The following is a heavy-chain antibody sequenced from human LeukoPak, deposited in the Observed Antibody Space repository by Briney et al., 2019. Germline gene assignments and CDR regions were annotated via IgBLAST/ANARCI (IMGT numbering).Heavy chain of an antibody. V-gene: IGHV4-34*01. J-gene: IGHJ4*02. Sequence: PSETLSLTCAVYGGSFSGYYWSWIRQPPGKGLEWIGEINHSGSTNYNPSLKSRVTISVDTSKNQFSLKLSSVTAADTAVYYCARGDVEMATIRYWGQGTLVTVSS. CDR1: GGSFSGYY. D-gene: IGHD5-24*01. CDR2: INHSGST. CDR3: ARGDVEMATIRY.